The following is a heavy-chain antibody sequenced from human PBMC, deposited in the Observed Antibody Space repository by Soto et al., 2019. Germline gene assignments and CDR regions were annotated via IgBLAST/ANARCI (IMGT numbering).Heavy chain of an antibody. Sequence: GASVKVSCKASGYTFTGYYIHWVRQAPGQGLEWMGWINPNSGATNYAQKFQGWVTMTRDTSISTAYMELSRLKSDDTAVYYCARDPSPYDSSGYYDYWGQGTPVTVFS. J-gene: IGHJ4*02. CDR3: ARDPSPYDSSGYYDY. CDR1: GYTFTGYY. D-gene: IGHD3-22*01. V-gene: IGHV1-2*04. CDR2: INPNSGAT.